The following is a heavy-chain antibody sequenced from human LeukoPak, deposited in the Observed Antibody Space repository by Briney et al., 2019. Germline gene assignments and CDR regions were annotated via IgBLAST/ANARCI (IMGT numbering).Heavy chain of an antibody. CDR3: ARDPVEGGGSCSSTSCYNNWFDP. D-gene: IGHD2-2*01. V-gene: IGHV3-30*04. CDR1: GFTFSSYA. Sequence: GGSLRLSCAASGFTFSSYAMHWVRQAPGKGLEWVAVISYDGSNKYYADSVKGRFTISRDNSKNTLYLQMNSLRAEDTAVYYCARDPVEGGGSCSSTSCYNNWFDPWGQGTLVTVSS. J-gene: IGHJ5*02. CDR2: ISYDGSNK.